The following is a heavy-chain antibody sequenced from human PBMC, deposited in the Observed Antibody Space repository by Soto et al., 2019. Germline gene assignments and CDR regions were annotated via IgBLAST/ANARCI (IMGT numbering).Heavy chain of an antibody. J-gene: IGHJ3*02. CDR2: INPNSGGT. CDR1: GYTFTGYY. CDR3: ARVGHGGREDAFDI. V-gene: IGHV1-2*04. D-gene: IGHD3-16*01. Sequence: ASVKVSCKASGYTFTGYYMHWVRQAPGQGLEWMGWINPNSGGTNYAQKFQGWVTMTRDTSISTAYMELSRLRSDDTAVYYCARVGHGGREDAFDIWGQGTMVTVSS.